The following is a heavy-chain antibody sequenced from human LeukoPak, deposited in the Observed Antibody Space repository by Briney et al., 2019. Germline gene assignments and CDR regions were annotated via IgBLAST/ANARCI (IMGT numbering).Heavy chain of an antibody. CDR1: GYTFTGYY. CDR3: ARDEAGTTSRFDD. V-gene: IGHV1-2*02. D-gene: IGHD1-1*01. J-gene: IGHJ4*02. Sequence: ASVKVSCKASGYTFTGYYMHWVRQAPGQGLEWMGWINPNSGGTNYAQKFQGRVTMTRDTSISTAYMELSRLRSDDTAVYYCARDEAGTTSRFDDWGQGTLVTVSS. CDR2: INPNSGGT.